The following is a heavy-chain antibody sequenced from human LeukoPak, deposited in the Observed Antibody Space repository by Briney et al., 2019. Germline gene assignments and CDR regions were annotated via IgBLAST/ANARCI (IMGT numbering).Heavy chain of an antibody. J-gene: IGHJ4*02. V-gene: IGHV1-69*05. D-gene: IGHD3-10*01. CDR3: ARSLWFGESHYFDY. CDR2: IIPIFGTA. CDR1: GGTFGSYA. Sequence: ASVKVSCKASGGTFGSYAISWVRQAPGQGLEWMGGIIPIFGTANYAQKFQGRVTITTDESTSTAYMELSSLRSEDTAVYYCARSLWFGESHYFDYWGQGTLVTVSS.